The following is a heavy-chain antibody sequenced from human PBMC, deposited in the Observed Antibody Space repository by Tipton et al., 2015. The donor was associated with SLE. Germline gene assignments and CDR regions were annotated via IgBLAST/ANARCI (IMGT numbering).Heavy chain of an antibody. CDR2: IYHSGST. J-gene: IGHJ3*02. Sequence: TLSLTCAVSGYSISSGYYWGWIRQPPGKGLEWIGSIYHSGSTYYNPSLKSRVTISVDTSKNQFSLKLCSVTAADTAVYYCATQYDSSGYGGDAFDIWGQGTMVTVSS. CDR1: GYSISSGYY. CDR3: ATQYDSSGYGGDAFDI. D-gene: IGHD3-22*01. V-gene: IGHV4-38-2*01.